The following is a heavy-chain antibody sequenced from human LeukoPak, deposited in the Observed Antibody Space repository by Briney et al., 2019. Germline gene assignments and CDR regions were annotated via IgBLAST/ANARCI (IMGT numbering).Heavy chain of an antibody. Sequence: GGSLRLSCAASGFTFSSYWMSWVPQAPGKGLEWVANINQDGSDQYYVDSVKGRFTISRDNAKNSLYLQMNSLRAEDTAVYYCARAIVHGDAFDIWGQGTMVTVSS. CDR3: ARAIVHGDAFDI. J-gene: IGHJ3*02. V-gene: IGHV3-7*01. CDR1: GFTFSSYW. CDR2: INQDGSDQ. D-gene: IGHD2-8*01.